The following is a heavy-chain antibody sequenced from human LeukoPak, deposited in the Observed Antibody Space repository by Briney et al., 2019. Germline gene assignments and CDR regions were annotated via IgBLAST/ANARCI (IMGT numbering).Heavy chain of an antibody. CDR3: ARLYYYDSSGYKDYFDY. Sequence: GSLRLSCAASGFTFSSYSMNWVRQAPGKGLEWVSSISSSSYIYYADSVKGRFTISRGNAKNSLYLQMNSLRAEDTAVYYCARLYYYDSSGYKDYFDYWGQGTLVTVSS. CDR1: GFTFSSYS. CDR2: ISSSSYI. D-gene: IGHD3-22*01. V-gene: IGHV3-21*01. J-gene: IGHJ4*02.